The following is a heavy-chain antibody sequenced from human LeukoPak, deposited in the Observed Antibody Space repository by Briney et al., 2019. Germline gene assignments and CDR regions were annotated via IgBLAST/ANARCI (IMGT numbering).Heavy chain of an antibody. CDR2: IYTSGST. V-gene: IGHV4-4*07. CDR3: AREGYCSGGSCLDAFDI. Sequence: SETLSLLCTVSGGSISSYYWSWIRQPAGKGLEWIGRIYTSGSTNYNPSLKSRVTISVDTSKNQFSLKLSSVTAADTAVYYCAREGYCSGGSCLDAFDIWGQGTMVTVSS. J-gene: IGHJ3*02. CDR1: GGSISSYY. D-gene: IGHD2-15*01.